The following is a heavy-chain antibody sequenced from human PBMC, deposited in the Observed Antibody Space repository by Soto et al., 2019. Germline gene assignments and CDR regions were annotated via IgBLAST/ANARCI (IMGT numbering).Heavy chain of an antibody. CDR2: ISTRGSFI. J-gene: IGHJ4*02. CDR1: GFTFSSYN. V-gene: IGHV3-21*01. D-gene: IGHD6-19*01. Sequence: PGGSLRLSCAASGFTFSSYNMNWVRQAPGKGLEWVSYISTRGSFIYYADAVRGRFTISRDNAQNSLYLEMNSLRAEDAAVYYCARAIAVTTPSDYWGQGTLVTVPQ. CDR3: ARAIAVTTPSDY.